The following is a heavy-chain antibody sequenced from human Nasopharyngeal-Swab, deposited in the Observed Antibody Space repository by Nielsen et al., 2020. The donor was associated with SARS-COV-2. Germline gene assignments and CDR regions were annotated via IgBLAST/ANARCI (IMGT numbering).Heavy chain of an antibody. J-gene: IGHJ3*02. V-gene: IGHV3-48*03. D-gene: IGHD5-12*01. CDR3: AREVPYSGHDDAFDI. CDR1: GLCFSNYE. CDR2: IRTTTATI. Sequence: AGSLRLSCAASGLCFSNYEMNWVRQAPGKGLEWISYIRTTTATIYYADSVTGRFTISRDNAKNSLYLQMNSLRAEDPAVYYCAREVPYSGHDDAFDIWGQGTMVTVSA.